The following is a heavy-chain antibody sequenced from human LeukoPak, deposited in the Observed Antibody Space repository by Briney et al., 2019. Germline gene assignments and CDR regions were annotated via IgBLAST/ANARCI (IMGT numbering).Heavy chain of an antibody. D-gene: IGHD1-26*01. V-gene: IGHV1-46*01. Sequence: ASVKVSCKASGYTFTSYYMHWVRQAPGQGLEWMGIINPSGGSTSYAQKFQGRVTMTRDTSTSTVYMELSSLRSEDTAVYYYARGSGSYPPLSSLDYWGQGTLVTVSS. J-gene: IGHJ4*02. CDR2: INPSGGST. CDR3: ARGSGSYPPLSSLDY. CDR1: GYTFTSYY.